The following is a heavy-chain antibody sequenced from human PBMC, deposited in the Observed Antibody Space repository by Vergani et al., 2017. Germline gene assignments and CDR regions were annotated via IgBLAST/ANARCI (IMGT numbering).Heavy chain of an antibody. CDR1: GGSFSGYY. CDR3: ASFDRHRAETLDY. J-gene: IGHJ4*02. CDR2: INHSGST. V-gene: IGHV4-34*01. Sequence: QVQLQQWGAGLLKPSETLSLTCAVYGGSFSGYYWSWIRQPPGKGLEWIGEINHSGSTNYNPSLKSRVTISVDTSKNQFSLKLSSVTAADTAVYYCASFDRHRAETLDYWGQGTLVTVSS. D-gene: IGHD3-9*01.